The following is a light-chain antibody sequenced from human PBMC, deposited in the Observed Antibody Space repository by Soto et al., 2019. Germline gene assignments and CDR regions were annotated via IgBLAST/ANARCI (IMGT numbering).Light chain of an antibody. J-gene: IGKJ1*01. V-gene: IGKV3-20*01. CDR2: AAS. Sequence: VLKQSPGTLSLYPGESATLSCRASQSVSTSFLAWYQHKPAQAPRLLIYAASSRATGIPDRFSGGGSGTDFTLTISTLEPEDFTVYYCQQYAGSPWTFXQGTRVDSK. CDR3: QQYAGSPWT. CDR1: QSVSTSF.